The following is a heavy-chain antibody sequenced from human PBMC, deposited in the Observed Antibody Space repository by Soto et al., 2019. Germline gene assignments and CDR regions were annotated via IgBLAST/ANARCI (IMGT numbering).Heavy chain of an antibody. J-gene: IGHJ5*02. Sequence: EVQLVESGGVLVKPGGSLRLSCAASGFTFSSYSMNWVRQAPGKGLEWVSSISSSSSYIYYADSVKGRFTISRDNAKNSLYLQMNSLRAEDTAVYYCARDRGDEYSSGWYVFDPWGQGTLVTVSS. V-gene: IGHV3-21*01. CDR2: ISSSSSYI. CDR3: ARDRGDEYSSGWYVFDP. CDR1: GFTFSSYS. D-gene: IGHD6-19*01.